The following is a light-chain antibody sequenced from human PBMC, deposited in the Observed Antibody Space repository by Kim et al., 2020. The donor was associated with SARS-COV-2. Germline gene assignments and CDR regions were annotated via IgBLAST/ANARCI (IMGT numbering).Light chain of an antibody. CDR1: SLRSYD. V-gene: IGLV3-19*01. CDR3: NARDSSGNHVV. J-gene: IGLJ2*01. CDR2: GKN. Sequence: LGQTVRITCQGDSLRSYDVSWYQKKPGQAPVLVIYGKNNRSSGIPDRFCGASAGNTASLTIPGAQAEDEADYYCNARDSSGNHVVFGGGTQLTVL.